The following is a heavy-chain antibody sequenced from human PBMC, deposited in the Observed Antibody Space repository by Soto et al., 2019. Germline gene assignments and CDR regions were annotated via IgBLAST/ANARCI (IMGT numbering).Heavy chain of an antibody. D-gene: IGHD3-10*01. CDR3: AQTLWFGELLPYFDY. Sequence: QITLKESGPTLVKPTQTLTLTCTFSGFSLSTSGVGVGGIRQPPGKALEWLALIYWDDDKRYSPSLKSRLTITKDTSKNQVVLTMTNMDPVDTATYYCAQTLWFGELLPYFDYWGQGTLVTVSS. J-gene: IGHJ4*02. V-gene: IGHV2-5*02. CDR2: IYWDDDK. CDR1: GFSLSTSGVG.